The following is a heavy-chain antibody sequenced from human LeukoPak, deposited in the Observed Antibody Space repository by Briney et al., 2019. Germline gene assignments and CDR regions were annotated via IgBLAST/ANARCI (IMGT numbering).Heavy chain of an antibody. V-gene: IGHV1-46*01. CDR2: ITPSGGST. J-gene: IGHJ5*02. CDR1: GYTFTNYY. CDR3: ARDNSVGDYAWWFDP. Sequence: GASVKVSCKASGYTFTNYYMHWVRQAPGRGLEWLGLITPSGGSTWYAQKLQGRVTMTRDMSTSTDYMELSSLRSEDTAVYYCARDNSVGDYAWWFDPWGQGTLVTVSS. D-gene: IGHD1-26*01.